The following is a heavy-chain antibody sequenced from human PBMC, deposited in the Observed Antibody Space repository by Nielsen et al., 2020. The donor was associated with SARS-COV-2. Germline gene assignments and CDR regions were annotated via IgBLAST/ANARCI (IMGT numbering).Heavy chain of an antibody. CDR2: ISYDGRDE. V-gene: IGHV3-30*18. D-gene: IGHD3-10*01. J-gene: IGHJ4*02. CDR3: VKDGAYYGVRGVVHFGY. Sequence: GESLKISCAASGFTFRNYGMHWVRQAPGKGLEWVAVISYDGRDEYYGDFVKGRFTISRDNSKNILYLQMNNLRAEDTAVYYCVKDGAYYGVRGVVHFGYGGRGNLVTVSS. CDR1: GFTFRNYG.